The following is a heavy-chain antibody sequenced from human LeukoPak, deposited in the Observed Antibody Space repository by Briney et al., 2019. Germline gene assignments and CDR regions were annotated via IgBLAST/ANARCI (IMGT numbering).Heavy chain of an antibody. CDR2: ISAYNGNT. CDR3: ARVYQYCSSTSCSSYRVWFDP. J-gene: IGHJ5*02. CDR1: GYTFTSYG. D-gene: IGHD2-2*01. Sequence: ASVKVSCKASGYTFTSYGISWVRQAPGQGLEWMGWISAYNGNTNYAQKLQGRVTMTTDTSTSTAYMELRSLRSGDTAVYYCARVYQYCSSTSCSSYRVWFDPWGQGTLVTVSS. V-gene: IGHV1-18*01.